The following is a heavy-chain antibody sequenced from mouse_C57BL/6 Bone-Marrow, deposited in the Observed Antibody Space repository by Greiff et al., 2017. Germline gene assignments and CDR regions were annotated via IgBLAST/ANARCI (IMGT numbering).Heavy chain of an antibody. CDR2: INPSSGYT. Sequence: VQLQESGAELAKPGASVKLSCKASGYTFTSYWMHWVKQRPGQGLEWIGYINPSSGYTKYKQKFKDKATLTADKSSSTAYLQLSSLTYENSAVYYCASNYWFAYWGQGTLVTVSA. CDR1: GYTFTSYW. CDR3: ASNYWFAY. D-gene: IGHD1-3*01. V-gene: IGHV1-7*01. J-gene: IGHJ3*01.